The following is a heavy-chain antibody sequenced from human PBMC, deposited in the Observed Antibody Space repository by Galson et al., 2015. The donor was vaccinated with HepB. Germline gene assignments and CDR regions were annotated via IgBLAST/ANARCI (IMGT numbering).Heavy chain of an antibody. CDR2: ISYDGNNK. D-gene: IGHD6-19*01. Sequence: SLRLSCASSGFTFSSYTMHWVRQAPGKGLEWVAVISYDGNNKYYADSVKGRFTISRDNSKNTLYLQMNSLRVEDTAVYYCATRSGASGWYSYFQHWGQGTLVTVSS. V-gene: IGHV3-30*04. CDR3: ATRSGASGWYSYFQH. CDR1: GFTFSSYT. J-gene: IGHJ1*01.